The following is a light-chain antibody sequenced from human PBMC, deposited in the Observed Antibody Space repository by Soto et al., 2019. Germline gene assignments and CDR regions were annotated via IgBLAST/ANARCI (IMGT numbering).Light chain of an antibody. V-gene: IGKV1-27*01. CDR3: KKYNSAPRT. J-gene: IGKJ1*01. Sequence: DIQMTQSPSSLSASVGDRVTITCRASQGISNYLAWYQQKPGKVHKLLIYAASTLQSGVQSRFSGSGSGTDFTLTIRSLQPEDVATYYCKKYNSAPRTFGQGTKVDIK. CDR1: QGISNY. CDR2: AAS.